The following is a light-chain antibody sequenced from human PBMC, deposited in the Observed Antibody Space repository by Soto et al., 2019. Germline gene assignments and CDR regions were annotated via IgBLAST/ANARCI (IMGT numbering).Light chain of an antibody. V-gene: IGKV3-20*01. CDR2: GAS. J-gene: IGKJ1*01. Sequence: EIVLTQSPGTLSLSPGERVTLSCRASQSVSSSFLAWYQQKPDQAPRLLIYGASSRATGIPDRFSGSGSGTDFTLTIRRLETEDFAVYYCQQYGGSPWTFGQGTKVEIK. CDR3: QQYGGSPWT. CDR1: QSVSSSF.